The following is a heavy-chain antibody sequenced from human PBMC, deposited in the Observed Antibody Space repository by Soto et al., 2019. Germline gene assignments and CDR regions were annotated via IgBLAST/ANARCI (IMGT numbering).Heavy chain of an antibody. V-gene: IGHV3-23*01. CDR2: ISGSGGRK. D-gene: IGHD2-21*02. Sequence: EVQLLESGGGLIQPGGSLRLSCAASGFTFRSYAMSWVRQAPGKGLEWVSAISGSGGRKYYADSVKGRFTISRDDSKNTLYLQMNSQRAEDTALYYCAKSFDCYFCFMDVWGKGTTVTVSS. J-gene: IGHJ6*03. CDR1: GFTFRSYA. CDR3: AKSFDCYFCFMDV.